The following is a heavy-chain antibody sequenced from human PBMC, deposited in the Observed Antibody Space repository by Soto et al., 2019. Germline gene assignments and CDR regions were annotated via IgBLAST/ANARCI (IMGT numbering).Heavy chain of an antibody. CDR2: ISAYNGNK. CDR1: GYTFTNYG. V-gene: IGHV1-18*01. Sequence: QVQLVQSGAEVKKPGASVKVSCKASGYTFTNYGVTWVRQAPGQGLEWMGWISAYNGNKNYAQKLQGRVTLTTDTSTTTAYMELRSLTSDDTAVYYCARDQSSGWYGKESGMDVWGQGPTVTVSS. D-gene: IGHD6-19*01. CDR3: ARDQSSGWYGKESGMDV. J-gene: IGHJ6*02.